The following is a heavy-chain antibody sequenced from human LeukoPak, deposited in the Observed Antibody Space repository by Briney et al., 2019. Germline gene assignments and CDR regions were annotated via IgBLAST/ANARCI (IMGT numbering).Heavy chain of an antibody. V-gene: IGHV1-69*06. CDR3: ASNRYYYGSGSYYKPIDY. CDR2: IIPIFGTA. CDR1: GGTFRSYA. Sequence: GASVKVSCKASGGTFRSYAISWVRQAPGQGLEWMGGIIPIFGTANYAQKFQGRVTITADKSTSTAYMELSSLRSEDTAVYYCASNRYYYGSGSYYKPIDYWGQGTLVTVSS. D-gene: IGHD3-10*01. J-gene: IGHJ4*02.